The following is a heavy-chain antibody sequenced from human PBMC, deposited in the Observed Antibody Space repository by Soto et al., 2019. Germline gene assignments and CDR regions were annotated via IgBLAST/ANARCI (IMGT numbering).Heavy chain of an antibody. J-gene: IGHJ6*03. D-gene: IGHD3-3*01. CDR1: GFTFGDYA. Sequence: GGSLRLSCTASGFTFGDYAMSWFRQAPGKGLEWVGFIRSKAYGGTTEYAASGKGRFTISRDDSKSIAYLQMNSLKTEDTAVYYCTRERANYDFWSGYMHYYYYMDVWGKGTTVTVSS. CDR3: TRERANYDFWSGYMHYYYYMDV. CDR2: IRSKAYGGTT. V-gene: IGHV3-49*03.